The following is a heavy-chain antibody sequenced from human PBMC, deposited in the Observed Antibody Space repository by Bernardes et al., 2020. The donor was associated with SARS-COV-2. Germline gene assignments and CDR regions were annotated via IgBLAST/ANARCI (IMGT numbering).Heavy chain of an antibody. CDR3: TKLSVPYGMDV. CDR1: GFTFSGSA. CDR2: IRSKANSYAT. J-gene: IGHJ6*02. Sequence: GSLRLSCAASGFTFSGSAMHWVRQASGKGLEWVGRIRSKANSYATAYAASVKGRFTISRDDSKNTAYLQMNSLKTEDTAVYYCTKLSVPYGMDVWGQGTTVTVSS. V-gene: IGHV3-73*01. D-gene: IGHD3-10*01.